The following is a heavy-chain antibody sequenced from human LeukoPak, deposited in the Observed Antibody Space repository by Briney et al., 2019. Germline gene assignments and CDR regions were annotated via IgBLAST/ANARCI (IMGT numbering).Heavy chain of an antibody. Sequence: GASVKVSCKASGYTFTGYYINWVRQAPGQGPEWMGWINPNSGVTSFAQRFQNRVTLTTDTSISATYMDLSGLRSDDTAVYYCARGGAVTAYYGWDFFRFDYWGQGTLVTVSS. CDR3: ARGGAVTAYYGWDFFRFDY. V-gene: IGHV1-2*02. J-gene: IGHJ4*02. D-gene: IGHD4-17*01. CDR1: GYTFTGYY. CDR2: INPNSGVT.